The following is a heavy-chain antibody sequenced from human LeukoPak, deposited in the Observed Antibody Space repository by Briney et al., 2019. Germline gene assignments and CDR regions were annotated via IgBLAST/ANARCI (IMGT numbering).Heavy chain of an antibody. CDR3: ARLGYDSSGYYYLVGDY. D-gene: IGHD3-22*01. CDR1: GYSFTNYW. J-gene: IGHJ4*02. V-gene: IGHV5-51*01. CDR2: IYPGDSDT. Sequence: GESLQISCQGSGYSFTNYWIGWVRQMPGKGLELMGIIYPGDSDTRYSPSFQGQVTISADKSTSTAYLQWSSLKASDTAMYYCARLGYDSSGYYYLVGDYWGQGTLVTVSS.